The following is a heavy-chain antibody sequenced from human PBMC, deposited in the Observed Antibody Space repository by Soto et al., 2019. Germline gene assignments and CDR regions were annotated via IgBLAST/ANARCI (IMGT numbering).Heavy chain of an antibody. J-gene: IGHJ4*02. CDR1: GFTFSSYG. Sequence: PGGSLRLSCAASGFTFSSYGMHWVRQAPGKGLEWVAVIWYDGSNKYYADSVKGRFTISRDNSKNTLYLQMNSLRAEDTAVYYCAREKYYYGSGSYFFDYWGQGTLVTVSS. V-gene: IGHV3-33*01. CDR2: IWYDGSNK. CDR3: AREKYYYGSGSYFFDY. D-gene: IGHD3-10*01.